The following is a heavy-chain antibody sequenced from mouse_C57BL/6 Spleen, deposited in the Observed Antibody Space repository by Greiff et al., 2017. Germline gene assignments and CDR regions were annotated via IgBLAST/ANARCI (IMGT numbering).Heavy chain of an antibody. V-gene: IGHV1-72*01. CDR1: GYTFTSYW. Sequence: QVQLQQPGAELVKPGASVKLSCKASGYTFTSYWMHWVKQRPGRGLEWIGRIDPNSGGTKYNEKFKSKATLTVDKPSSTAYMQLSSLTSEDSAVYYWARLFLYYYGSSYERYFDVWGTGTTVTVSS. D-gene: IGHD1-1*01. CDR3: ARLFLYYYGSSYERYFDV. CDR2: IDPNSGGT. J-gene: IGHJ1*03.